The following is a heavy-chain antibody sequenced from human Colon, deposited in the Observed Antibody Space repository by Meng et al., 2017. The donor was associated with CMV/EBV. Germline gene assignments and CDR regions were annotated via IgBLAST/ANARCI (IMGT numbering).Heavy chain of an antibody. J-gene: IGHJ4*02. D-gene: IGHD2-2*02. CDR3: AKNLFVPPAIMSVFAPNDY. CDR2: ISSAGDET. CDR1: GISFKSYA. Sequence: GGSLRLSCAVSGISFKSYAMTWVRQAPGQGLEWVAVISSAGDETYYADSVKGRFIVSRDNAKNTLFLQINGLGAEDTAVYYCAKNLFVPPAIMSVFAPNDYWGQGTLVTVSS. V-gene: IGHV3-23*01.